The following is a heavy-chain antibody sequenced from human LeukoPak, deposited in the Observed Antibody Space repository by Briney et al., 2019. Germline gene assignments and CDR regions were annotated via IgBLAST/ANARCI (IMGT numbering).Heavy chain of an antibody. V-gene: IGHV3-23*01. CDR3: AKCRVETYSSGWCNWLDP. D-gene: IGHD6-19*01. Sequence: GGSLRLSCAASGFTFNTYAMSWVRQAPGMGLEGVSAIKSDGKTHYADSVKGRFTISRDNSKNTLSLQMNSLRAEDTALYYCAKCRVETYSSGWCNWLDPWGQGTQVTVSS. CDR2: IKSDGKT. J-gene: IGHJ5*02. CDR1: GFTFNTYA.